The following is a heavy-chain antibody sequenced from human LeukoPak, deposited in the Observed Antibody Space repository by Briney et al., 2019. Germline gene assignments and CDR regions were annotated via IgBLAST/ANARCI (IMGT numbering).Heavy chain of an antibody. CDR2: ISASGGST. V-gene: IGHV3-23*01. J-gene: IGHJ4*02. CDR3: AKELAGGVVLVYFDY. D-gene: IGHD2-15*01. Sequence: PGGSLRLSCADSGFAFSSYAMSWVRQAPGKGLEWVSAISASGGSTYYADSVKGRFTISRDNSKNTLYLQMNSLRAEDTAVYYCAKELAGGVVLVYFDYWGQGTLVTVSS. CDR1: GFAFSSYA.